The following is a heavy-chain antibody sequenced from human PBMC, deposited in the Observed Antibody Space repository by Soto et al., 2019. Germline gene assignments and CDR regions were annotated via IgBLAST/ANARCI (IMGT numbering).Heavy chain of an antibody. D-gene: IGHD5-12*01. CDR1: SGSITSSNW. V-gene: IGHV4-4*02. Sequence: QVQLQESGPGLVKPSGTLSLTCAVSSGSITSSNWWSWVRQPPGKGLEWIGEVSHSGNTNYIPSLKSRVTISVDKSRNQFSLRLNSVTAADTDVYYCARNRYGGYDFDYWGQGTLVPVSS. CDR3: ARNRYGGYDFDY. CDR2: VSHSGNT. J-gene: IGHJ4*02.